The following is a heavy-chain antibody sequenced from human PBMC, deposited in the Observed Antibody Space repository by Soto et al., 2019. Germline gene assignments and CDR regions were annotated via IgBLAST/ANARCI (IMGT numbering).Heavy chain of an antibody. CDR2: ISSNGGST. Sequence: PGGSLRLSCSASGFTFSSYAMHWVRQAPGKGLEYVSAISSNGGSTYYADSVKGRFTISRDNSKNTLYLQMSSLRAEDTAVYYCVKDLFVDTAMGRLDYWGQGTLVTVSS. V-gene: IGHV3-64D*08. CDR1: GFTFSSYA. J-gene: IGHJ4*02. CDR3: VKDLFVDTAMGRLDY. D-gene: IGHD5-18*01.